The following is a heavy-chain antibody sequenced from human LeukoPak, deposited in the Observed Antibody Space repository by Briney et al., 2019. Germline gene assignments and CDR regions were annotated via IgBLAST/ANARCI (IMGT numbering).Heavy chain of an antibody. Sequence: GGSLRLSCAASGFTFSSYSMNWVRQAPGKGLEWVSSISSSSSYIYYADSVKGRFTISRDNAKNSLYLQMNSLRAEDTAVYYCARRGFWSGIDYWGQGTLVTVSS. CDR2: ISSSSSYI. CDR3: ARRGFWSGIDY. CDR1: GFTFSSYS. D-gene: IGHD3-3*01. J-gene: IGHJ4*02. V-gene: IGHV3-21*01.